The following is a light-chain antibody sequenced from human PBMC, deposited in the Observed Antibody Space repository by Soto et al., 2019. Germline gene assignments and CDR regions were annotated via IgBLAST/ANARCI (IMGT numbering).Light chain of an antibody. Sequence: EIVLTQSPGTLSLSPGERATLSCRASQSVSSNYLAWYQQKPGQAPRLLIYGASRRATGIPDRFSGSASGTDFTLTIRRLEPEDFAVYFCKQYGNSPQTFGQGTKVDIK. CDR2: GAS. J-gene: IGKJ1*01. V-gene: IGKV3-20*01. CDR1: QSVSSNY. CDR3: KQYGNSPQT.